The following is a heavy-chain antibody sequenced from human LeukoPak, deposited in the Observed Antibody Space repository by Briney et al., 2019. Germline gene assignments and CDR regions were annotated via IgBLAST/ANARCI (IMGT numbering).Heavy chain of an antibody. Sequence: PGGSLRLSCAASGFTFSNAWMSWVRQAPGKGLEWVGRIKSKTDGGTTDYAAPVKGRFTISRDDSKNTLYLQMNSLKTEDTAVYYCTTVYYGGNSEVLSDYWGQGTLVTVSS. CDR3: TTVYYGGNSEVLSDY. CDR2: IKSKTDGGTT. CDR1: GFTFSNAW. V-gene: IGHV3-15*01. J-gene: IGHJ4*02. D-gene: IGHD4-23*01.